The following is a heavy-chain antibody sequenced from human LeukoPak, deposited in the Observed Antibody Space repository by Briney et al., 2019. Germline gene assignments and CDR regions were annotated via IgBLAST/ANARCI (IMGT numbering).Heavy chain of an antibody. D-gene: IGHD6-13*01. CDR3: ASGADSSSWLPSYYYYYYMDV. CDR1: GYSISSGYY. CDR2: IYHSGST. J-gene: IGHJ6*03. Sequence: SETLSLTCTVSGYSISSGYYWGWIRQPPGQGLEWIGSIYHSGSTYYNPSLKSRVTISVDTSKNQFSLKLSSVTAADTAVYYCASGADSSSWLPSYYYYYYMDVWGKGTTVTVSS. V-gene: IGHV4-38-2*02.